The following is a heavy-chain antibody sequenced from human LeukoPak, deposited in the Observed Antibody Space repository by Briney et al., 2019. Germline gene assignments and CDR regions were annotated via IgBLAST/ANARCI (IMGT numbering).Heavy chain of an antibody. D-gene: IGHD4-17*01. CDR1: GGSISSGGYY. CDR2: IYYSGGS. V-gene: IGHV4-31*03. Sequence: ASQTLSLTCSVSGGSISSGGYYWSWIRQHPGEGLDWIGYIYYSGGSYYNPSLKSRVAMSVDTSKNQFSLKLSSVTAADTAVYYCVRAGSGDFGAPYLPEFWGQGTLVTVSS. CDR3: VRAGSGDFGAPYLPEF. J-gene: IGHJ4*02.